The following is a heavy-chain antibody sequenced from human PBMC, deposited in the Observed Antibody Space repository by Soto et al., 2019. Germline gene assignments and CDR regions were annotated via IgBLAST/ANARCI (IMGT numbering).Heavy chain of an antibody. CDR3: ARRESQGPIDY. V-gene: IGHV4-28*01. Sequence: QVQLQESGPGLVKPSDTLSLTCAVSGYSISSSNWWGWIRQPPGKGLEWIGYIYYSGTTYYNPSLKSPATMSVDTSNNQFSQKLTSVTAVDTAVYYCARRESQGPIDYWGQGTLVTVSS. J-gene: IGHJ4*02. CDR1: GYSISSSNW. D-gene: IGHD1-26*01. CDR2: IYYSGTT.